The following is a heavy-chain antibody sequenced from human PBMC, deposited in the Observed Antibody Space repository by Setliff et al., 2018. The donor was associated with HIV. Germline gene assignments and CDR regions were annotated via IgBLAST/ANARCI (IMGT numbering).Heavy chain of an antibody. V-gene: IGHV4-61*02. CDR3: ARAPITMIVVVNYGMDV. CDR2: IYTSGST. J-gene: IGHJ6*02. D-gene: IGHD3-22*01. CDR1: GGSISSGSYY. Sequence: KPSKTLSLTCTVSGGSISSGSYYWSWIRQPAGKGLEWIGRIYTSGSTNYNPSLKSRVTISVDTSKNQFSLKLSSVTAADTAVYYCARAPITMIVVVNYGMDVWGQGTTVTVSS.